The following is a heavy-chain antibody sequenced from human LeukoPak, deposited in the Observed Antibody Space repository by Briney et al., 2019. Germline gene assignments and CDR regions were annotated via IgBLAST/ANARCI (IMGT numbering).Heavy chain of an antibody. CDR1: GGSITNYY. Sequence: SETLSLTCSVSGGSITNYYLTWIRQPPGKALEWVCDVDYSGNSNYNPSPKTPVTKSIDTIKTHFSLKVKSVTAADTAIYYCARLSRRRLFDPCGQGTLVIVS. CDR3: ARLSRRRLFDP. CDR2: VDYSGNS. V-gene: IGHV4-59*08. J-gene: IGHJ5*02.